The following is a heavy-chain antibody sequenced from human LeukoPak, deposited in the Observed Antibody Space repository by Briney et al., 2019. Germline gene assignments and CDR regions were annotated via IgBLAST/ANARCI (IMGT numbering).Heavy chain of an antibody. J-gene: IGHJ6*03. CDR1: GFTFSNYW. CDR3: ARVSSGSYFGYYYYYMDV. D-gene: IGHD1-26*01. V-gene: IGHV3-74*01. CDR2: INSDGSST. Sequence: GGSLRLSCAASGFTFSNYWMHWVRQAPGKGLVWVSRINSDGSSTSYADSVKGRFTISRDNDKNKLYLQMNSLRAEDTAVYYCARVSSGSYFGYYYYYMDVWGKGTTVTVSS.